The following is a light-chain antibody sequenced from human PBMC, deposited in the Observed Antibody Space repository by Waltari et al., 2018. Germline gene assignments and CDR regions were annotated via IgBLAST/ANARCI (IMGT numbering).Light chain of an antibody. CDR3: CSYAGRGTYV. CDR1: NSDVGNYDL. CDR2: EVI. Sequence: QSALTQPASVSGTLGQPNTIPCTGTNSDVGNYDLVFRYQQHPGQAPTLLICEVIKRPSGVSSRFSGSKSGNTASLTISGLQAEDEADYYCCSYAGRGTYVFGSGTKVTVL. V-gene: IGLV2-23*02. J-gene: IGLJ1*01.